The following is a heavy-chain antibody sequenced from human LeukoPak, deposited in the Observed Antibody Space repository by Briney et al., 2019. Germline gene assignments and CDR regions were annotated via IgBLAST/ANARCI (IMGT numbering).Heavy chain of an antibody. CDR2: IYNSGST. Sequence: SETLSLTCTVSGGSINSYYWSWIRQPPGKGLEWIGYIYNSGSTNYNPSLKSRVTISADTSKKQFSLKVSSVTAADTAVHFCARRLRIEGATRRGDGFDIWGQGTLVTVSS. CDR3: ARRLRIEGATRRGDGFDI. CDR1: GGSINSYY. J-gene: IGHJ3*02. V-gene: IGHV4-59*08. D-gene: IGHD1-26*01.